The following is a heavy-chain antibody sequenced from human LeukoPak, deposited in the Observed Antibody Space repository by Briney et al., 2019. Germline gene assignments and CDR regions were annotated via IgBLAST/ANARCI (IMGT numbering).Heavy chain of an antibody. CDR1: GFTFSSYG. Sequence: PGGSLRLSCAASGFTFSSYGMHWVRQAPGKGLEWVAVIWYDGSNKYYADSVKGRFTISRDNSKNTLYLQMNSLRAEDTAVYYCARYYGSGSYLSHFDYWGQGTLVTVSS. D-gene: IGHD3-10*01. J-gene: IGHJ4*02. CDR2: IWYDGSNK. CDR3: ARYYGSGSYLSHFDY. V-gene: IGHV3-33*08.